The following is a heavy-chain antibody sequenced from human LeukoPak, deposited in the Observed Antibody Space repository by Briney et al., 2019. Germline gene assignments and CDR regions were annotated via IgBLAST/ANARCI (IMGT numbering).Heavy chain of an antibody. D-gene: IGHD6-13*01. CDR1: GGSISSYY. J-gene: IGHJ6*04. V-gene: IGHV4-59*01. CDR3: ARLRGQQLAPDYYYYYGMDV. Sequence: PSETLSLTCTVSGGSISSYYWSWIRQPPGKGLEWIGYIYYSGSTNYNPSLKSRVTISVDTSKNQFSLKLSSVTAADTAVYYCARLRGQQLAPDYYYYYGMDVWGKGTTVTGSS. CDR2: IYYSGST.